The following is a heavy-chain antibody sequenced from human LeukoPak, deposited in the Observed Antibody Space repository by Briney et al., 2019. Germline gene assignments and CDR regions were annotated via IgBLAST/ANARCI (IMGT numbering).Heavy chain of an antibody. CDR3: ATSLTGGNYYMDV. J-gene: IGHJ6*03. V-gene: IGHV3-23*01. Sequence: GGSLRLSCAASGFTFSSYAMSWVRQTPGKGLEWVSAISGSGGSTSYADSVKGRFTISRDNSKDTLYLQMNSLRAEDTAVYYCATSLTGGNYYMDVWGKGTTVTVSS. CDR2: ISGSGGST. D-gene: IGHD3-16*01. CDR1: GFTFSSYA.